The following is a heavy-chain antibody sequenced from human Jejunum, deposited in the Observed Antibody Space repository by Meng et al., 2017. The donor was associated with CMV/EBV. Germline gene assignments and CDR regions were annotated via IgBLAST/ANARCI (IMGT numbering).Heavy chain of an antibody. D-gene: IGHD3-9*01. V-gene: IGHV4-34*02. Sequence: QVQLQQWGAGLLKPSETLSLTCAVDGGSFNGYYWSWVRQPPGKGLEWIGEINHNGNTNYNPSLKSRVTVSLDTSKNQFSLLLTSVTAADTAVYYCSRGLSDIFWGQGTLVTVSS. CDR3: SRGLSDIF. CDR2: INHNGNT. CDR1: GGSFNGYY. J-gene: IGHJ4*02.